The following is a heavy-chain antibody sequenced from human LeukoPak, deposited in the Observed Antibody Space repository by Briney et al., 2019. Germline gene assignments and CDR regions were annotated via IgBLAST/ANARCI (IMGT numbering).Heavy chain of an antibody. D-gene: IGHD4-17*01. Sequence: GGSLRLSCAASGFTFSDYYMSWIRQAPGKGLEWVSYVSSSGSIISYADSVKGRFTISRDKAKNSLYLQMNSLRAEDTAVYYCAREKGTVFDYWGQGALVTISS. J-gene: IGHJ4*02. CDR2: VSSSGSII. CDR1: GFTFSDYY. CDR3: AREKGTVFDY. V-gene: IGHV3-11*04.